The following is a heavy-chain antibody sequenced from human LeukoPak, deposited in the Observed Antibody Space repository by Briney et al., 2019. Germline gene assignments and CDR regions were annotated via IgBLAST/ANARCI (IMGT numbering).Heavy chain of an antibody. V-gene: IGHV3-64*04. CDR2: ITSNGDTT. CDR1: GFTFSSYA. CDR3: AREGYYDSSGYSRKEFDY. J-gene: IGHJ4*02. Sequence: PGGSLRLSCSASGFTFSSYAMHWVRQAPGKGLEYVSSITSNGDTTYYTDSVKGRFTISRDNAKNSLYLQMNSLRAEDTAVYYCAREGYYDSSGYSRKEFDYWGQGTLVTVSS. D-gene: IGHD3-22*01.